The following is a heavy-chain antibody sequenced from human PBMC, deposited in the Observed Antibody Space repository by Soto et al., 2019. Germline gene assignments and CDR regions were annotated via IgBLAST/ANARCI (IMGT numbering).Heavy chain of an antibody. V-gene: IGHV1-46*01. Sequence: ASVKVSCKAPRDTFTSYYINWVRQAPGQGLEWIGVINPHGGSTVYAQKFQGRVTMTRDTSASTVYMELRSLRSDDTAVYYCARVLPYYGSGSSFDYWGQGTLVTVSS. CDR2: INPHGGST. CDR1: RDTFTSYY. D-gene: IGHD3-10*01. J-gene: IGHJ4*02. CDR3: ARVLPYYGSGSSFDY.